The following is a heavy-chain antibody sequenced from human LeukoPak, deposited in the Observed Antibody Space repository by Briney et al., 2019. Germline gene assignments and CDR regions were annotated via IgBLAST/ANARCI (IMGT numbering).Heavy chain of an antibody. V-gene: IGHV4-34*01. D-gene: IGHD6-19*01. J-gene: IGHJ4*02. CDR1: GFTFGGSA. Sequence: GSLRLSCAASGFTFGGSAMHWVRQASGKGLEWVGEINHSGNINYNPSLKSRVTLSIDTSKNQFSLKLNSVTAADTAVYYCARGVFGYSSGWLTPPPSYYLDTWGQGTLVTVSS. CDR3: ARGVFGYSSGWLTPPPSYYLDT. CDR2: INHSGNI.